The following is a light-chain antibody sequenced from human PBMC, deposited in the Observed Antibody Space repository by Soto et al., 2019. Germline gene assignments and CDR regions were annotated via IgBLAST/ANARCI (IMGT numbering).Light chain of an antibody. V-gene: IGKV3-20*01. CDR1: QSVSSSY. CDR3: QQYGSSTWT. J-gene: IGKJ1*01. CDR2: GAS. Sequence: EIVLTQSPGTLSLSPGERATLSCRASQSVSSSYLAWYQQKPGQAPRLLIYGASSXATGIPDRFSGSGSGTDFTLTISRLEPEDFAVYYCQQYGSSTWTFGQGTKVEIK.